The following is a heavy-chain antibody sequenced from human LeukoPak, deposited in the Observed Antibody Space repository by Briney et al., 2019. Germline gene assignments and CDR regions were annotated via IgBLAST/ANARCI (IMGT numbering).Heavy chain of an antibody. D-gene: IGHD6-19*01. Sequence: SETLSLTCTVPGGSVSSVIYYWGWVRQPPGKGLEWIGSVYNSGSTFYRPSLKSRATLSLHTSENQFSLKLNSVTAADTAVYYCARATVTGPYAFDIWGPGTLVTVSS. J-gene: IGHJ3*02. CDR3: ARATVTGPYAFDI. V-gene: IGHV4-39*07. CDR2: VYNSGST. CDR1: GGSVSSVIYY.